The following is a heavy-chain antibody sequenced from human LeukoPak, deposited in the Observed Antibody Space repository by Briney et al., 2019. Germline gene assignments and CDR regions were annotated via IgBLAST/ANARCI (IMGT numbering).Heavy chain of an antibody. V-gene: IGHV4-39*01. CDR3: ARHRHQSYDYVWGSYRYTGTYYFDY. J-gene: IGHJ4*02. Sequence: SETLSLTCTVSGGSISSSSYYWGWIRQPPGKGLEWIGSIYYSPSLKSRVTISVDTPNNQFSLRLSSVTAADTAVYYCARHRHQSYDYVWGSYRYTGTYYFDYWGQGTLVTVSS. CDR1: GGSISSSSYY. CDR2: IYYS. D-gene: IGHD3-16*02.